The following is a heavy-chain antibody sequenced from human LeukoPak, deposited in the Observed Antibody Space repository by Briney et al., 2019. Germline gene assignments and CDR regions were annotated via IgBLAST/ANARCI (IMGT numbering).Heavy chain of an antibody. CDR2: INHSGST. CDR3: ARDWQERKQQLGY. V-gene: IGHV4-34*01. Sequence: PSETLSLTCAVYGGSFSGYYWSWIRQPPGKGLEWIGEINHSGSTNYNPSLKSRVTISVDTSKNQFSLKLSSVTAADTAVYYCARDWQERKQQLGYWGQGTLVTVSS. D-gene: IGHD6-13*01. CDR1: GGSFSGYY. J-gene: IGHJ4*02.